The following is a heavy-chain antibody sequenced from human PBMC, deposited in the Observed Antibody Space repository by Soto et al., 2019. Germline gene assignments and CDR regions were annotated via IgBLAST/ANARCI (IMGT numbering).Heavy chain of an antibody. V-gene: IGHV4-34*01. D-gene: IGHD1-1*01. CDR2: INQSGGT. CDR3: VRAVPWRKSFDV. J-gene: IGHJ3*01. CDR1: GGSFGGYK. Sequence: QVQLQQWGAGLLKPSETLSLTCAVYGGSFGGYKWGWIRQPPGAGLEWIGEINQSGGTNYNPSLKSPVVISLATSETQFSLRLNSVTAADTAVYYCVRAVPWRKSFDVWGQGTAVTVSS.